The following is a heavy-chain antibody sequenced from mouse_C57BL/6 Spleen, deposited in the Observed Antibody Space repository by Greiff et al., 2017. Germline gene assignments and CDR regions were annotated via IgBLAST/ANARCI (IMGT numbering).Heavy chain of an antibody. CDR1: GYTFTSYT. J-gene: IGHJ3*01. Sequence: VQLQQSGAELARPGASVKMSCKASGYTFTSYTMHWVKQRPGQGLAWIGYINPSSGYTKYNQKFKDKATLTADKSSSTAYMQPSSLTSEDSAVYYCARSDYGSPFAYWGQGTLVTVSA. CDR3: ARSDYGSPFAY. V-gene: IGHV1-4*01. CDR2: INPSSGYT. D-gene: IGHD1-1*01.